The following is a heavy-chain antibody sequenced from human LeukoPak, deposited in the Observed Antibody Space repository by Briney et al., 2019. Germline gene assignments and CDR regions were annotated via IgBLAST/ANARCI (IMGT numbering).Heavy chain of an antibody. CDR3: ARDSHPYYDILTGYYSNWFDP. J-gene: IGHJ5*02. D-gene: IGHD3-9*01. CDR1: GYTFTSYG. CDR2: IRAYNGNT. V-gene: IGHV1-18*01. Sequence: GASVKVSCKASGYTFTSYGISWVRQAPGQGVEWMGWIRAYNGNTKYAQKLQGRVTMTTDTSTSTAYMELRSLRSDGTAVYYCARDSHPYYDILTGYYSNWFDPWGQGTLVTVSS.